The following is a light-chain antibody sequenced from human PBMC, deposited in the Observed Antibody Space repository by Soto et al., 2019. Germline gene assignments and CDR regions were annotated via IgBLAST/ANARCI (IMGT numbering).Light chain of an antibody. CDR1: QGISSY. CDR3: QQLNSYSLV. CDR2: AAS. J-gene: IGKJ4*01. V-gene: IGKV1-9*01. Sequence: DIQLTQSPSFLSASVGDRVTITCRASQGISSYLAWYQQKPGKAPKLLIYAASTLQSGVPSRFSGSGSGTEFTLTISSLQPEDFATYYCQQLNSYSLVFGGGTKVEIK.